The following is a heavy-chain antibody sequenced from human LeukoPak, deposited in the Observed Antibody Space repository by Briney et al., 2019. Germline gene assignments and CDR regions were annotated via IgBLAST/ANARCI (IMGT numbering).Heavy chain of an antibody. D-gene: IGHD3-10*01. Sequence: SETLSLTCTVSGGSISTNSYYWGWIRQPPGKGLEWIGSISYSGSTHYNPSLKSRVTIFVDTSKNQFSLKLSSVTAADTAVYYCATVLWFGELLFGFDYWGQGTLVTVSS. CDR3: ATVLWFGELLFGFDY. CDR1: GGSISTNSYY. CDR2: ISYSGST. J-gene: IGHJ4*02. V-gene: IGHV4-39*01.